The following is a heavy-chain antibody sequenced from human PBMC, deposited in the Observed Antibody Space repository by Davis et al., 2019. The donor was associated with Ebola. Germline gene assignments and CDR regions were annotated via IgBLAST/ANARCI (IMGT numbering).Heavy chain of an antibody. CDR2: IYYSGST. CDR3: ARGTLWFGELPSYYFDY. D-gene: IGHD3-10*01. Sequence: MPSETLSLTCTVSGGSISSYYWSWIRQPPGQGLEWIGYIYYSGSTNYNPSLKSRVTISVDKSKNQFSLKLSSVTAADTAVYYCARGTLWFGELPSYYFDYWGQGTLVTVSS. J-gene: IGHJ4*02. V-gene: IGHV4-59*12. CDR1: GGSISSYY.